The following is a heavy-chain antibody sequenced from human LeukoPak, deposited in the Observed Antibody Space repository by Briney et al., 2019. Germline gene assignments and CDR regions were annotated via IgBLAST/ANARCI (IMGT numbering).Heavy chain of an antibody. J-gene: IGHJ4*02. CDR2: ISAYNGNT. D-gene: IGHD3-3*01. Sequence: GASVKVSCKASGYTFTSYGISWVRQAPGQGLEWMGWISAYNGNTNYAQKLQGRVTMTTDTSTSTAYMELRSLRSDDTAVYYCARGPSRVITIFGVATYYYFDYWGQGTLVTVSS. V-gene: IGHV1-18*01. CDR1: GYTFTSYG. CDR3: ARGPSRVITIFGVATYYYFDY.